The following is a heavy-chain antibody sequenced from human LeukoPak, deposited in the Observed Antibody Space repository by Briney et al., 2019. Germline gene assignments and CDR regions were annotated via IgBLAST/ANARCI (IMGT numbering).Heavy chain of an antibody. CDR3: ARLFDSSGWWSAPYYFDY. D-gene: IGHD6-19*01. J-gene: IGHJ4*02. CDR1: GYSFTSYW. Sequence: GESLKISCKGSGYSFTSYWIGWVRQMPGKGLEWMGIIYPGDSDTRYSPSFQGQVTISADKSISTAYLQWSSLKASDTAMYYCARLFDSSGWWSAPYYFDYWGQGTLVTVSS. CDR2: IYPGDSDT. V-gene: IGHV5-51*01.